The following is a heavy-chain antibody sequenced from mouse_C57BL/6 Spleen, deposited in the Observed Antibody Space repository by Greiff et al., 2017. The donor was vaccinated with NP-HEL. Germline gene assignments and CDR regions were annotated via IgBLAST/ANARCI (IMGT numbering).Heavy chain of an antibody. CDR3: ARGLYYGSFNWYFDV. CDR2: IFPGSGST. J-gene: IGHJ1*03. D-gene: IGHD2-1*01. V-gene: IGHV1-75*01. Sequence: QVHVKQSGPELVKPGASVKISCKASGYTFTDYYINWVKQRPGQGLEWIGWIFPGSGSTYYNEKFKGKATLTVDKSSSTAYMLLSSLTSEDSAVYFCARGLYYGSFNWYFDVWGTGTTVTVSS. CDR1: GYTFTDYY.